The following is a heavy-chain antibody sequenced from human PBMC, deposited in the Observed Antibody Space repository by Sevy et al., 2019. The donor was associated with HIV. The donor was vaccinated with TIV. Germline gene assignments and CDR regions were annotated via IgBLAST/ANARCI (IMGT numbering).Heavy chain of an antibody. D-gene: IGHD2-2*01. Sequence: TETLSLTCAVYGGSFSGYYWNWIRQPPGKGLERIGEINHTGSTNYNPSLKSRVTISVDTSKTQVSLKLSSVTAADTAIHYCARAPTIVVVPGAPSWFDPWGQGTLVTVSS. CDR3: ARAPTIVVVPGAPSWFDP. CDR1: GGSFSGYY. J-gene: IGHJ5*02. CDR2: INHTGST. V-gene: IGHV4-34*01.